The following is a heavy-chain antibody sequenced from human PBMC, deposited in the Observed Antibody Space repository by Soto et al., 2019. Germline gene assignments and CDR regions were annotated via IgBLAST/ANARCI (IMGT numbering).Heavy chain of an antibody. CDR3: AIYTSDEDY. CDR2: IKQDGSER. CDR1: GFTFSGYW. V-gene: IGHV3-7*01. Sequence: EVQLVESGGGLVQPGGSLRLSCAGSGFTFSGYWMNWVRQAPGEGLEWVANIKQDGSERYYVDSVKGRFTISRDNAKNSLYLQMNSLRADDTAVYYCAIYTSDEDYWGQGTHVTVSS. J-gene: IGHJ4*02. D-gene: IGHD2-2*02.